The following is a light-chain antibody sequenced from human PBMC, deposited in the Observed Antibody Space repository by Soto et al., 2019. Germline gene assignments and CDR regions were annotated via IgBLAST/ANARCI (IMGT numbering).Light chain of an antibody. Sequence: EIVLTQSPGTLSLSPGERATLSCRGSSVVSSYLAWYQQKPGQAPRLLIDGASTRATGIPARFSGSGSGTEFTLTISSLQSEDFAVYYCQQYNNWPRTFGQGTIVDIK. V-gene: IGKV3-15*01. CDR2: GAS. J-gene: IGKJ1*01. CDR1: SVVSSY. CDR3: QQYNNWPRT.